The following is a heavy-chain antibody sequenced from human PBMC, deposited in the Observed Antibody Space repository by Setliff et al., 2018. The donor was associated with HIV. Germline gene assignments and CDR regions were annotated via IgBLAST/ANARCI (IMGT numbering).Heavy chain of an antibody. J-gene: IGHJ4*02. CDR2: IWYDASKK. V-gene: IGHV3-33*06. Sequence: SGGSLRLSCAASGSTSNSYGIHWVRQAPGKGLEWVALIWYDASKKEYSDSVKGRFNILRDDSKKTAYLQMNSLRDEDTAVYYCVKDVLKFWSGSGALDFWGPGTLVTVSS. CDR3: VKDVLKFWSGSGALDF. D-gene: IGHD3-3*01. CDR1: GSTSNSYG.